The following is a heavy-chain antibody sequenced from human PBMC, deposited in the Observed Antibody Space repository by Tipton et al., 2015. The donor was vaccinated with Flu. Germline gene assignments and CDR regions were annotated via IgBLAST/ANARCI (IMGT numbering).Heavy chain of an antibody. CDR2: IHHTGST. Sequence: TLSLTCSVSGDSVGSRYSWAWIRQPPGKGLEWIGNIHHTGSTNYNPSLKSRVTISVDTSKNQFSLKLSSVTAADTAVYYCARDRHSGSYYENDAFDIWGQGTMVTVSS. D-gene: IGHD1-26*01. J-gene: IGHJ3*02. CDR1: GDSVGSRYS. V-gene: IGHV4-38-2*02. CDR3: ARDRHSGSYYENDAFDI.